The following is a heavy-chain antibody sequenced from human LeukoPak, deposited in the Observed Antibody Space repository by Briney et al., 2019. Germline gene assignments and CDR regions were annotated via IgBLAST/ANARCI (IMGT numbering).Heavy chain of an antibody. J-gene: IGHJ4*02. D-gene: IGHD6-19*01. V-gene: IGHV1-2*02. CDR2: INPNSGGT. CDR1: GYTFTSYD. CDR3: ARDVLSNIAVAETFDY. Sequence: ASVKVSCKASGYTFTSYDINWVRQATGQGLEWMGWINPNSGGTNYAQKFQGRVTMTRDTSISTAYMELSRLRSDDTAVYYCARDVLSNIAVAETFDYWGQGTLVTVSS.